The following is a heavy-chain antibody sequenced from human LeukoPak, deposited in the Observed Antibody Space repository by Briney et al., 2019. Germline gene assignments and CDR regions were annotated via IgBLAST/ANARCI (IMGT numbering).Heavy chain of an antibody. J-gene: IGHJ5*02. CDR3: ARHDYGPNWFDP. V-gene: IGHV4-30-4*08. Sequence: SQTLSLTCTVSGGSINSGDYYWNWIRQPPGKGLEWIGYIYYSGNTYYNPSLKTRVTISVDTSKNQFSLKLSSVTAADTAVYYCARHDYGPNWFDPWGQGTLVTVSS. D-gene: IGHD4-17*01. CDR2: IYYSGNT. CDR1: GGSINSGDYY.